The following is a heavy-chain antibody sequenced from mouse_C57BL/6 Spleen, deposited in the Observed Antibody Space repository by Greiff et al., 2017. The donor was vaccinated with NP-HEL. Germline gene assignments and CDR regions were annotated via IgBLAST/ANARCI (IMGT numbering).Heavy chain of an antibody. V-gene: IGHV1-81*01. J-gene: IGHJ1*03. CDR2: IYPRSGNT. D-gene: IGHD2-1*01. CDR3: AREDFYYGNYKYFDV. Sequence: QVQLQQSGAELARPGASVKLSCKASGYTFTSYGISWVKQRTGQGLEWIGEIYPRSGNTYYNEKFKGKATLTADKSSSTAYMELRSLTSEDSAVYFCAREDFYYGNYKYFDVWGTGTTVTVSS. CDR1: GYTFTSYG.